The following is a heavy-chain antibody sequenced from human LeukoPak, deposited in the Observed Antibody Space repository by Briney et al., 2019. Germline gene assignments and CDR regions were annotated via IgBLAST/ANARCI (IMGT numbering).Heavy chain of an antibody. V-gene: IGHV1-2*02. CDR2: INPNSGGT. D-gene: IGHD3-10*01. CDR3: ARDGTVGLGDFLYWSDP. CDR1: GYTFTGYY. Sequence: ASVKVSCKASGYTFTGYYMHWVRQAPGQGLEWMGWINPNSGGTNYAQKFQGRVTMTRDTSISTAYMELSRLRSDDTAVYNCARDGTVGLGDFLYWSDPGGQETLVTVPS. J-gene: IGHJ5*02.